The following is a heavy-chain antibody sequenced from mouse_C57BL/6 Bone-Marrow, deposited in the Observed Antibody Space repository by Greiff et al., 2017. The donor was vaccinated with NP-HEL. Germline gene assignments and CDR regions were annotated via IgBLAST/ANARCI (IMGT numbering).Heavy chain of an antibody. Sequence: QVQLQQPGAELVKPGASVKMSCKASGYTFTSYWITWVKQRPGQGLEWIGDIYPGSGSTNYNEKFKSTATLTVDTSSSTAYLQLSSLTSDDSAVYYCARRVYSYDYWGQGTTLTVSS. J-gene: IGHJ2*01. CDR1: GYTFTSYW. V-gene: IGHV1-55*01. D-gene: IGHD1-1*01. CDR3: ARRVYSYDY. CDR2: IYPGSGST.